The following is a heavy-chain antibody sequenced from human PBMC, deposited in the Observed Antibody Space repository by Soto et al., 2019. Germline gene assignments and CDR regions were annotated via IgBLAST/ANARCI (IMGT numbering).Heavy chain of an antibody. D-gene: IGHD3-3*01. V-gene: IGHV4-59*13. CDR3: ARGVYDYWSGYYAGSGLDV. J-gene: IGHJ6*02. CDR2: IYYSGNT. Sequence: QVPLQESGPGLVKPSETLSLTCTVSGDSMSPFYWNWIRQSPGKGLEWIGYIYYSGNTNYNPSLKSRVAISVDTSKNQFYLKLWSVTAADTAVYYCARGVYDYWSGYYAGSGLDVWGQGTTVTVSS. CDR1: GDSMSPFY.